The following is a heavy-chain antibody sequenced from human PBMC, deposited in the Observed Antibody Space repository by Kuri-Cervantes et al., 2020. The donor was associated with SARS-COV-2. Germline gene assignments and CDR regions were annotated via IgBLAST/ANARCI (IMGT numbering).Heavy chain of an antibody. Sequence: GGSLRLSCAASGFNFNNFAMHWVRQAPGKGLEWVAVISYEGSVKYYADSLRGRFTVSRDFSKNTLYLQMNSLRAEDTAVYYCAREPIAVAGIFFDYWGQGTLVTVSS. CDR2: ISYEGSVK. V-gene: IGHV3-30-3*01. D-gene: IGHD6-19*01. J-gene: IGHJ4*02. CDR3: AREPIAVAGIFFDY. CDR1: GFNFNNFA.